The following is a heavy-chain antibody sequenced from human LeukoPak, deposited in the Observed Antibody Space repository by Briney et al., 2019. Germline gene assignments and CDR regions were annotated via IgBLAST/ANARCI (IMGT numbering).Heavy chain of an antibody. D-gene: IGHD5-18*01. CDR3: ARAKRYSYVDY. J-gene: IGHJ4*02. CDR2: INSDGSRT. CDR1: GFTLSTYW. V-gene: IGHV3-74*01. Sequence: PGGSLRLSCAASGFTLSTYWMHWVRQGPGKGLVWVSCINSDGSRTTYADSVKGRFTISRDNAENTLYLQMNSLRAEDTAVYYCARAKRYSYVDYWGQGTLVTVSS.